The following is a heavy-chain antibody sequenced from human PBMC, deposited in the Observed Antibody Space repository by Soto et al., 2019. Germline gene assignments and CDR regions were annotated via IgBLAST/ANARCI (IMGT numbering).Heavy chain of an antibody. D-gene: IGHD3-22*01. Sequence: EVQLVESGGGLVQPGGSLRLSCAVSGNILDTYAMIWVRRAPGKGLEWVSGISVPGGSTYYADSVKGRFTISRDSSKNTVYLQMNSLRAEDTAIYYCAMTRLYDTGTNDYHRDALDIWGQGTQVTVSS. CDR1: GNILDTYA. CDR2: ISVPGGST. V-gene: IGHV3-23*04. J-gene: IGHJ3*02. CDR3: AMTRLYDTGTNDYHRDALDI.